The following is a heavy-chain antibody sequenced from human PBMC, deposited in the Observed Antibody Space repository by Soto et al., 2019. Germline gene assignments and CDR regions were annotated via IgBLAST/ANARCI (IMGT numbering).Heavy chain of an antibody. CDR3: VRPYYSSSWFPFDR. J-gene: IGHJ4*02. CDR2: IDSGDGTT. V-gene: IGHV3-11*01. CDR1: GFDFGDYY. D-gene: IGHD6-13*01. Sequence: GESLKISCTGSGFDFGDYYMSWIRQAPGKGLEWVSYIDSGDGTTYYTDSVEGRFTISRDNAKKTVYLQMSSLRVEDTALYYCVRPYYSSSWFPFDRWGQG.